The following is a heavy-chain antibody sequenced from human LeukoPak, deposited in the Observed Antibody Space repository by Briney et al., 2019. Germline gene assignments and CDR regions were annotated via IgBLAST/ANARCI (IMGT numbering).Heavy chain of an antibody. CDR2: IRGSGGST. Sequence: PGGSLRLSCAASGFTFSSYAMSRVRQAPGKGLEWVSAIRGSGGSTYYADSVKGRFTISRDNSKNTLYLQMNSLRAEDTAVYYCAKDLQLGIVVVTAIYFDYWGQGTLVTVSS. D-gene: IGHD2-21*02. V-gene: IGHV3-23*01. J-gene: IGHJ4*02. CDR3: AKDLQLGIVVVTAIYFDY. CDR1: GFTFSSYA.